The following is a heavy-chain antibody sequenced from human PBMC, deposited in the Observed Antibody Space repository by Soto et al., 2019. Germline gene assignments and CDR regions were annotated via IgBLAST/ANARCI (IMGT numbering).Heavy chain of an antibody. Sequence: PWWSLRLSCAASGFTFSIYGMTWVRQAPGKGLEWVSGLSSSGGTTHYADSVKGRFTISRDNSKNTLFLQMNSLRAEDTAVYYCAKLPRGSSPENDYWGQGTLVTVSS. CDR3: AKLPRGSSPENDY. D-gene: IGHD6-6*01. J-gene: IGHJ4*02. V-gene: IGHV3-23*01. CDR2: LSSSGGTT. CDR1: GFTFSIYG.